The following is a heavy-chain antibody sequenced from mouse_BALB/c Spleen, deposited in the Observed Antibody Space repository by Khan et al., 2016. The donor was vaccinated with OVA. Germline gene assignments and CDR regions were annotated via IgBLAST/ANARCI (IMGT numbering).Heavy chain of an antibody. V-gene: IGHV14-3*02. Sequence: VQLQQSAAELVKPGASVKLSCTASGFNIKDTYMHWVKQRPDQGLEWIGRIDPENGNTTYDPKFQATATINTHNSSNTAYLQLSSLAAEDTAFYYCARDYWYVFAYWGQGTLVTVSA. CDR3: ARDYWYVFAY. J-gene: IGHJ3*01. CDR2: IDPENGNT. CDR1: GFNIKDTY. D-gene: IGHD1-1*01.